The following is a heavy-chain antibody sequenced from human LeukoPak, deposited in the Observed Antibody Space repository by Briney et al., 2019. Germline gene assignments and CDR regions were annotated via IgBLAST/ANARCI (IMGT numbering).Heavy chain of an antibody. CDR2: INHSGST. V-gene: IGHV4-34*01. CDR1: GGSFSGYY. D-gene: IGHD3-10*01. Sequence: SETLSLTCAVYGGSFSGYYWSWIRQPPGKGLEWIGEINHSGSTNYNPSLKSRVTISVDTSKNQFSLKLSSVTAADTAVYYCARGRRVTMVRGVIRFDYWGQGTLITVSS. CDR3: ARGRRVTMVRGVIRFDY. J-gene: IGHJ4*02.